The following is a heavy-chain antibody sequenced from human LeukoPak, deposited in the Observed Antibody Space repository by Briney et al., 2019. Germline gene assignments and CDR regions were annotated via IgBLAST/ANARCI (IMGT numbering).Heavy chain of an antibody. J-gene: IGHJ4*02. CDR1: GFSFSKYW. CDR3: ARDFDMGITPGDDFDF. Sequence: GGSLRLSCAASGFSFSKYWMHRVRQTPGEGLVWVARIKEDGTYTSYADSVKGRFTISRDNARNTVFLQMNSLRAEDTAVYYCARDFDMGITPGDDFDFWGQGTLVTVSS. D-gene: IGHD3-9*01. V-gene: IGHV3-74*01. CDR2: IKEDGTYT.